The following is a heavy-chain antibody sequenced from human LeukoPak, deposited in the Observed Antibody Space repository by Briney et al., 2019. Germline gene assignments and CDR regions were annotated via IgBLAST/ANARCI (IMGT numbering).Heavy chain of an antibody. Sequence: PGGSLRLSCAASGFTFNSYAMSWFRQAPGTGLEWVSTVVGSGSDTFYADSVKGRFTISRDNSTNAVYMQMNSLRAEDTALYYCAKRAPPGTAVGVPYYFDHWGQGTLVTVSS. CDR3: AKRAPPGTAVGVPYYFDH. J-gene: IGHJ4*02. V-gene: IGHV3-23*01. D-gene: IGHD6-19*01. CDR2: VVGSGSDT. CDR1: GFTFNSYA.